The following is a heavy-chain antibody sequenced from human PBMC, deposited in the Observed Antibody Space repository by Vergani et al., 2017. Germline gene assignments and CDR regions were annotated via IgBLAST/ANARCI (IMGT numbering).Heavy chain of an antibody. CDR2: ISASGNA. V-gene: IGHV4-61*02. CDR3: ARRSGGYYSGGKVHPLRTAFDV. D-gene: IGHD2-15*01. J-gene: IGHJ3*01. CDR1: GGSISAGYYF. Sequence: QVQLQASGPGRVKPSQTLSLTCTMPGGSISAGYYFWSWIRQPAGKGLECLGHISASGNASHSPSLKTRVSMPVDTSKNQFSLTVTSVTAADTAIYFCARRSGGYYSGGKVHPLRTAFDVWGHGTVVTVSS.